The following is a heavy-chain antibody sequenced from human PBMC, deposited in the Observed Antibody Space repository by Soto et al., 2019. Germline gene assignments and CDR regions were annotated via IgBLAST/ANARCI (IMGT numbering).Heavy chain of an antibody. Sequence: SVKVSCKASGGTFSSYAISWVRQAPGQGLEWMGGIIPIFGTANYAQKFQGRVTITADKSTSTAYMELSSLRSEDTAVYYCARTPNPGYCSSTSCYTGYNWFDPWAQGTLVTVSS. CDR1: GGTFSSYA. CDR3: ARTPNPGYCSSTSCYTGYNWFDP. CDR2: IIPIFGTA. D-gene: IGHD2-2*02. V-gene: IGHV1-69*06. J-gene: IGHJ5*02.